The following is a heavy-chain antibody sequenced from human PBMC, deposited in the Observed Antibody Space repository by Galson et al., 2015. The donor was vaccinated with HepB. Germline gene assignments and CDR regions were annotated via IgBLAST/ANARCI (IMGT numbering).Heavy chain of an antibody. CDR2: VSYTGIT. CDR1: YY. V-gene: IGHV4-39*02. J-gene: IGHJ5*02. CDR3: ARGDFDYGEFNWFDP. Sequence: YYWGWIRQPPGKGLEWIGSVSYTGITYYNPSLKSRLTISVDTSKNDFSLKLRSVTAADTAVYYCARGDFDYGEFNWFDPWSQGTLVTVSS. D-gene: IGHD4-17*01.